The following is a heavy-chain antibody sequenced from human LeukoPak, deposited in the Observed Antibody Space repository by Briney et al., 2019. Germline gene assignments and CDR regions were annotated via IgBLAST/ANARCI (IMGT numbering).Heavy chain of an antibody. CDR3: AKYAPPTTVGTRFFDY. J-gene: IGHJ4*02. Sequence: GGSLRLSCAASGFTFSSYWMSWVRQAPGKGLEWVSVIGGDGGGIQYADSVKGRFSISRDNSKNTVYLQMNSLRAEDTAVYYCAKYAPPTTVGTRFFDYWGQGTLVTVSS. V-gene: IGHV3-23*01. D-gene: IGHD4-23*01. CDR1: GFTFSSYW. CDR2: IGGDGGGI.